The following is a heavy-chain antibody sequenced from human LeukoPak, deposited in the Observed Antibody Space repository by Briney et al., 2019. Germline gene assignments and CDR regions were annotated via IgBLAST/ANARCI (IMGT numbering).Heavy chain of an antibody. Sequence: GGSLRLSCAASGFTFSSYAMHWVRQAPGKGLEWVAVISYDGGNKYYADSVKGRFAISRNNAKNSLFLQMDGLTAEDTAVYYCARDPLNGALDIWGQGTLVTVSS. CDR2: ISYDGGNK. V-gene: IGHV3-30*09. CDR3: ARDPLNGALDI. J-gene: IGHJ3*02. CDR1: GFTFSSYA.